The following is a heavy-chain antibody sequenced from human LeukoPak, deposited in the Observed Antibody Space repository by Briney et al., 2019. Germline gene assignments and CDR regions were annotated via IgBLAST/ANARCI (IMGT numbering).Heavy chain of an antibody. CDR2: INPNRGST. CDR1: GYTFTGYY. V-gene: IGHV1-2*02. J-gene: IGHJ5*02. Sequence: GASVKGSCKASGYTFTGYYMRWARQATGQGLDWMGWINPNRGSTISAQKLQGRVTMTRDPSIRTAYMELSRLRSDDTAVYYCARTGRGIAVAWFDPWGQGTLVTVSS. CDR3: ARTGRGIAVAWFDP. D-gene: IGHD6-19*01.